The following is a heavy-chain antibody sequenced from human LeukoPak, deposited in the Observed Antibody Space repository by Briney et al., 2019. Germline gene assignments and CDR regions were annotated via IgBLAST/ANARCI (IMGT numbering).Heavy chain of an antibody. V-gene: IGHV4-59*12. Sequence: SETLSLTCTVSGGSISSYYWSWIRQPPGKGLEWIGYIYYSGSTYYNPSLKSRVTISVDRSKNQFSLKLSSVTAADTAVYYCARGDGYNYDGFDYWGQGTLVTVSS. CDR3: ARGDGYNYDGFDY. CDR1: GGSISSYY. D-gene: IGHD5-24*01. J-gene: IGHJ4*02. CDR2: IYYSGST.